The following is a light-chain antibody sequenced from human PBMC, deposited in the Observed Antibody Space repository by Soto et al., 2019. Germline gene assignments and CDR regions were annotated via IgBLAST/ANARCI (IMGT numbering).Light chain of an antibody. V-gene: IGLV1-40*01. CDR1: SSNIGAGYD. Sequence: QSVLTQPPSVSGAPGQRVTISCTGSSSNIGAGYDVHWYQQLPGTAPKLLIYGNINRPSGVPDRFSGSKSGTSASLAITGLQAADEADYYCQSYDSSLSGVVFGGGTQLTVL. J-gene: IGLJ2*01. CDR2: GNI. CDR3: QSYDSSLSGVV.